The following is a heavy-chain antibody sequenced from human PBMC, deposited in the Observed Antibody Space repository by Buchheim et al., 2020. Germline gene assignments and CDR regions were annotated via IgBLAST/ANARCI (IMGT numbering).Heavy chain of an antibody. D-gene: IGHD3-22*01. CDR2: IKSKADGGTA. CDR3: ATDRYYDSSFFDY. V-gene: IGHV3-15*01. CDR1: EFSFIDAW. J-gene: IGHJ4*02. Sequence: EVQLVESGGGLIKPGGSLRLSCVVSEFSFIDAWMSWVRQAPGKGLEWVARIKSKADGGTAVHAATVRGRFNISRDDSKTTLYLQMNSLKTEDTGVYYCATDRYYDSSFFDYWGQGTL.